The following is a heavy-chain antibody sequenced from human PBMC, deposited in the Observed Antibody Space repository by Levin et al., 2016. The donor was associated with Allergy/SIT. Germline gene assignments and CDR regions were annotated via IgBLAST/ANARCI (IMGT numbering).Heavy chain of an antibody. V-gene: IGHV4-34*01. J-gene: IGHJ4*02. D-gene: IGHD5-12*01. Sequence: SETLSLTCAVYGGSFSGYYWSWIRQPPGKGLEWIGEINHSGSTNYNPSLKSRVTISVDTSKNQFSLKLSSVTAADTAVYYCARGGLWLRPFDYWGQGTLVTVSS. CDR2: INHSGST. CDR3: ARGGLWLRPFDY. CDR1: GGSFSGYY.